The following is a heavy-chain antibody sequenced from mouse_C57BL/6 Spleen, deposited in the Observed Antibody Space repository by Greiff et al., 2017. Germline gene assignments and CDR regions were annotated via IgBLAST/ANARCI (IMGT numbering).Heavy chain of an antibody. D-gene: IGHD1-1*01. CDR1: GYTFTDYE. J-gene: IGHJ3*01. V-gene: IGHV1-15*01. Sequence: VQLQQSGAELVRPGASVTLSCKASGYTFTDYEMHWVKQTPVHGLEWIGAIDPETGGTAYNQKFKGKAILTADKSSSTAYMELRSLTSEDSAVYYCPPYYGRSYGFAYWGQGTLVTVAA. CDR2: IDPETGGT. CDR3: PPYYGRSYGFAY.